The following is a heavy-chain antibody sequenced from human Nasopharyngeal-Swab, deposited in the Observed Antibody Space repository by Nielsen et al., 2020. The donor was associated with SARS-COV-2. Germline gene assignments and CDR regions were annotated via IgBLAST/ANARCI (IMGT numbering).Heavy chain of an antibody. J-gene: IGHJ6*02. D-gene: IGHD3-3*01. Sequence: GGSLRLSCAASGFTFSSYGMQWVRQAPGKGLEWVAVISYDGSNKYYADSVKGRFTISRDNSKNTLYLQMNSLRAEDTAVYYCARNTYYDFWSGYHYGMDVWGQGTTVTVSS. CDR2: ISYDGSNK. CDR1: GFTFSSYG. V-gene: IGHV3-30*03. CDR3: ARNTYYDFWSGYHYGMDV.